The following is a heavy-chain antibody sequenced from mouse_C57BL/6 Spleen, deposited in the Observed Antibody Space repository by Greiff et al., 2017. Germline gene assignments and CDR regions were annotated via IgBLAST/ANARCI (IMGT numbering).Heavy chain of an antibody. CDR1: GYTFTDYN. J-gene: IGHJ1*03. CDR3: ARDYGSSYWYFDV. V-gene: IGHV1-22*01. Sequence: VQLQQSGPEQVKPGASVKMSCKASGYTFTDYNMHWVKQSHGKSLEWIGYINPNNGGTSYNQKFKGKATLTVNKSSSTAYMELRSLTSEDSAVYYCARDYGSSYWYFDVWGTGTTVTVSS. CDR2: INPNNGGT. D-gene: IGHD1-1*01.